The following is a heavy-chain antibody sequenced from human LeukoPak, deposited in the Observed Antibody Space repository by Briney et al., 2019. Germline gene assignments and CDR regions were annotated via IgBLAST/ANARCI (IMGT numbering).Heavy chain of an antibody. D-gene: IGHD6-13*01. V-gene: IGHV3-23*01. CDR3: AKGGYSSSWYPDFDY. CDR1: GFTFSNYA. Sequence: PGGSLRLSCEASGFTFSNYAMSWVRQAPGKGLEWVSAISGSGGSTYYADSVKGRFTISRDNSKNTLYLQMNSLRAEDTAVYYCAKGGYSSSWYPDFDYWGQGTLVTVSS. J-gene: IGHJ4*02. CDR2: ISGSGGST.